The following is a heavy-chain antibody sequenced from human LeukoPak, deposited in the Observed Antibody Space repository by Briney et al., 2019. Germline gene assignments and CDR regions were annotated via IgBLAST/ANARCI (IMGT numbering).Heavy chain of an antibody. CDR3: ARQISPYSSGWTALDY. V-gene: IGHV5-51*01. CDR1: GYRFTSYW. CDR2: IYPGDSDT. Sequence: GESLKISCKGSGYRFTSYWIGWVRQMPGKGLEWMGIIYPGDSDTRYSPSFQGQVTISADKSISTAYLQWSSLKASDTAMYYCARQISPYSSGWTALDYWGQGTLVTVSS. D-gene: IGHD6-19*01. J-gene: IGHJ4*02.